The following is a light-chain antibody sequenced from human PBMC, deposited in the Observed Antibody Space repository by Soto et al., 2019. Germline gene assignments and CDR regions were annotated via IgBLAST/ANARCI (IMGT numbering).Light chain of an antibody. CDR1: SSDFGTYNL. CDR2: EVN. J-gene: IGLJ1*01. V-gene: IGLV2-23*02. CDR3: CSYAGSSTLYV. Sequence: QSALTQPASVSGSPGQSITISCTGTSSDFGTYNLVSWYQQHPGKAPKLMIYEVNKRPSGVSDRFSGSKSGNTASLTIFGLQAEDEADYYCCSYAGSSTLYVFGTGTKVTVL.